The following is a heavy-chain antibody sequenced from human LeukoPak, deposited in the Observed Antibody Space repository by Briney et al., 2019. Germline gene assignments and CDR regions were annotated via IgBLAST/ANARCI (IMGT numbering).Heavy chain of an antibody. CDR1: GGSISSSSYY. CDR3: ARHSGGFGESIFDY. J-gene: IGHJ4*02. V-gene: IGHV4-39*01. CDR2: IYYSGST. D-gene: IGHD3-10*01. Sequence: PSETLSLTCTVSGGSISSSSYYWGWIRQPPGKGLEWIGSIYYSGSTYYNPSLKSRVTISVDTSKNQFSLKLSSVTAADTAAYYCARHSGGFGESIFDYWGQGTLVTVSS.